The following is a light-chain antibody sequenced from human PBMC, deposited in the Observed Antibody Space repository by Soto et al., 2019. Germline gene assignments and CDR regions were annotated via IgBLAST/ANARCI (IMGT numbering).Light chain of an antibody. CDR3: QQYNNWPALT. CDR2: GAS. CDR1: QSVSSN. Sequence: EIVMTQSPATLSVSPGERATLSCRASQSVSSNLAWYQQKPGQAPRLLIYGASTRATGIPARFSGSRSGTEFTLTISSLQSDAFAVYYCQQYNNWPALTFGGGTKVEIK. V-gene: IGKV3-15*01. J-gene: IGKJ4*01.